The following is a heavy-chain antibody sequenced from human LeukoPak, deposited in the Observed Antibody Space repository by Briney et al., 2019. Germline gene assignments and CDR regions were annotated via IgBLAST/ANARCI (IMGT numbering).Heavy chain of an antibody. Sequence: GGSLRLSCAASGFNLTDYWMSWVRQAPGKGLEWVANVKQDGSGEYYVDSVKGRFTISRDNAKNSVYLQMNRLRAEDTAVYYCARDGGLHTNFDYWGQGTLLTVSS. J-gene: IGHJ4*02. CDR1: GFNLTDYW. CDR2: VKQDGSGE. D-gene: IGHD2-15*01. CDR3: ARDGGLHTNFDY. V-gene: IGHV3-7*01.